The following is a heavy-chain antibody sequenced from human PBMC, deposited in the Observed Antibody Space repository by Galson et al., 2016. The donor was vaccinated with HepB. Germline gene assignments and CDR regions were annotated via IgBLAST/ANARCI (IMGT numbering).Heavy chain of an antibody. J-gene: IGHJ4*02. CDR3: ARASGYYYGSGAAH. D-gene: IGHD3-10*01. CDR1: GGTFSSYA. V-gene: IGHV1-69*01. Sequence: SCKASGGTFSSYAISWVRQAPGQGLEWMGGIIPIFDTANYAQKFQGRLTITADESTSTAYMELSSLNSEDTAVYYCARASGYYYGSGAAHWGQGTLVTVSS. CDR2: IIPIFDTA.